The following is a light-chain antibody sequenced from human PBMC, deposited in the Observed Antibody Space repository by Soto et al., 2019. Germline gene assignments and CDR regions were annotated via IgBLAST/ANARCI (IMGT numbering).Light chain of an antibody. CDR2: GAS. J-gene: IGKJ1*01. Sequence: EIVMTQSPATVSVSPGERATLSCRASQSVSSNLAWYQQKPGQAPRLLIYGASTRATDIPARFSGSGSGTEATLTISSLQSEDFAVYYCQQYNSWPRTFGQGTKVEIK. CDR1: QSVSSN. CDR3: QQYNSWPRT. V-gene: IGKV3-15*01.